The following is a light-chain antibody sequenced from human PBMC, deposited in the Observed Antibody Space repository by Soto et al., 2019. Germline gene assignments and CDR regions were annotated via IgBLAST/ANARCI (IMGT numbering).Light chain of an antibody. CDR1: ISDVGGYNY. V-gene: IGLV2-14*01. CDR3: SSYTSSSTLV. J-gene: IGLJ1*01. Sequence: QSALTQPASVSGSPGQSITISCTGTISDVGGYNYVSWYQQHPGKAPKLMIYEVSNRPSGVSNRFSGSESGNTASLTISGLQAEDEADYYCSSYTSSSTLVFGTGTKVTVL. CDR2: EVS.